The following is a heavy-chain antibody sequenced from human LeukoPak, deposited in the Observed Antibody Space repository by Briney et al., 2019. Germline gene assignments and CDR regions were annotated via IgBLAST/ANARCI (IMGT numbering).Heavy chain of an antibody. J-gene: IGHJ4*02. CDR1: GFTFSSYA. CDR2: ISGSGGST. V-gene: IGHV3-23*01. Sequence: GRSLRLSCAASGFTFSSYAMSWVRQAPGKGLEWVSAISGSGGSTYYADSVKGRFTISRDNSKNTLYLQMNSLRAEDTAVYYCAKDHYYDSSGSTLIDYWGQGTLVTVSS. D-gene: IGHD3-22*01. CDR3: AKDHYYDSSGSTLIDY.